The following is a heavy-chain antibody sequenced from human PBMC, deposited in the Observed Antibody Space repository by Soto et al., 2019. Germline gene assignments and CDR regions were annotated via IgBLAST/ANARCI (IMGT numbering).Heavy chain of an antibody. CDR3: ARVVVPAAMWDYYYYYMDV. CDR2: IYYSGST. Sequence: SETLSLTCTVSGDSISSYYWSWIRQPPGKGLEWIGYIYYSGSTNYNPSLKSRVTISVDTSKNQFSLNLSSVTAADTAVYYCARVVVPAAMWDYYYYYMDVWGKGTTVTVSS. CDR1: GDSISSYY. J-gene: IGHJ6*03. V-gene: IGHV4-59*01. D-gene: IGHD2-2*01.